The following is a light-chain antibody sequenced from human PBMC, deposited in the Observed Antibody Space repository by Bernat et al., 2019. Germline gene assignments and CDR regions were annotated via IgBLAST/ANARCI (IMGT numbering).Light chain of an antibody. CDR1: SSDVGSYNL. CDR2: EVS. V-gene: IGLV2-23*02. Sequence: QSALTQPASVSGSPGQSITISCTGTSSDVGSYNLVSWYQQHPGKAHKLMIYEVSKRPSGVSNRFSGSKSGNTASLTISGLQAEDEADYYCCSYAGSSTCVCGGGTKLTVL. CDR3: CSYAGSSTCV. J-gene: IGLJ3*02.